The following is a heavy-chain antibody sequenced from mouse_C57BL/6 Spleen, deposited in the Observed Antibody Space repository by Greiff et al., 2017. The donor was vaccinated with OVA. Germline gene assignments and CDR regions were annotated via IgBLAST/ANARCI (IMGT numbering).Heavy chain of an antibody. CDR1: GYTFPDYE. D-gene: IGHD3-2*02. V-gene: IGHV1-15*01. Sequence: QVQLQQSGAELVRPGASVTLSRKASGYTFPDYEMHWVKQTLVHGLEWIGAIDPETGGTAYNQKFKGKAILTADKSSSPAYIELHSLTSEDSAVYYCTRYSAGYWCAYWGQGTLVTVSA. CDR3: TRYSAGYWCAY. J-gene: IGHJ3*01. CDR2: IDPETGGT.